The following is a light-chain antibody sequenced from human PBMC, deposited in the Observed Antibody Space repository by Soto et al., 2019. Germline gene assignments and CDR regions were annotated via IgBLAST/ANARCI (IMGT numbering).Light chain of an antibody. V-gene: IGKV1-27*01. CDR1: QGISNY. J-gene: IGKJ1*01. CDR2: AAS. Sequence: DIQMTQSPSSLSASVGDRVIITCRASQGISNYLAWYQQKPGKVPKLLIYAASTLQSGVPSRFSGSGSGTDFTLTISSLQPEDVATYYCLKYNSALWTFGQGTKVEIK. CDR3: LKYNSALWT.